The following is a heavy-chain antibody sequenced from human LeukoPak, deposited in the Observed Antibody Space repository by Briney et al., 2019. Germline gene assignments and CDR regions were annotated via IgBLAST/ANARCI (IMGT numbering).Heavy chain of an antibody. Sequence: ASVKVSCKASGYTLTSYDINWVRQATGQGLEWRGWMNPNSGRTGYAQNFQGRITITRNTSISTAYMELSSLRSEDTAVYFCARARRYSSGSYYFDYWGQGPLVTVPS. J-gene: IGHJ4*02. V-gene: IGHV1-8*01. CDR3: ARARRYSSGSYYFDY. CDR2: MNPNSGRT. CDR1: GYTLTSYD. D-gene: IGHD6-19*01.